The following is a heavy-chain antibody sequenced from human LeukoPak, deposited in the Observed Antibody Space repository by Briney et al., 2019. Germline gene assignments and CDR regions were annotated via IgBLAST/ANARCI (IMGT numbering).Heavy chain of an antibody. CDR2: IYSGGST. Sequence: GGSLRLSCAASGFTVSSNYMSWVRQAPGKGLEWVSVIYSGGSTYYADSVKGRFTISRDNSKNTLYLQMNSLRAEDTALYYCAKSNSGSYLAAFDIWGQGTMVTVSS. J-gene: IGHJ3*02. V-gene: IGHV3-53*01. CDR1: GFTVSSNY. CDR3: AKSNSGSYLAAFDI. D-gene: IGHD1-26*01.